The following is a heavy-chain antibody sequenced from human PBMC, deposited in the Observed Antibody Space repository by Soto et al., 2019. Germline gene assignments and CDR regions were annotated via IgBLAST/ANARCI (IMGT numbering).Heavy chain of an antibody. Sequence: PSETLSLTCTVSGDSISSGGYYWSWIRQPPGRGLEWIGYIYYRGSTNYNPSLNSQVTISVDTSKNQFSLKLSSVTAGDTVVYYCASSGAEGVKNIFDHWGQGALVTVSS. V-gene: IGHV4-61*08. J-gene: IGHJ4*02. CDR3: ASSGAEGVKNIFDH. CDR2: IYYRGST. D-gene: IGHD3-10*01. CDR1: GDSISSGGYY.